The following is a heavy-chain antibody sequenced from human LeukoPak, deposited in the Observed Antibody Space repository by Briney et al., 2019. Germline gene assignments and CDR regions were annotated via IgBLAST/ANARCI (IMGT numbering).Heavy chain of an antibody. J-gene: IGHJ4*02. Sequence: ASVKVSCKASGYTFTSYDINWVRQAPGQGLEWMGWINPNSGGTNYAQKFQGRVTMTRDTSISTAYMELRSLRSDDTAVYYCARVDRDGYNFDYWGQGTLVTVSS. D-gene: IGHD5-24*01. CDR3: ARVDRDGYNFDY. V-gene: IGHV1-2*02. CDR1: GYTFTSYD. CDR2: INPNSGGT.